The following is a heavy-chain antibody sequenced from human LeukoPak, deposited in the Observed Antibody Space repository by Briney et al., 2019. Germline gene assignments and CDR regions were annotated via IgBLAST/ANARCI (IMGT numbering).Heavy chain of an antibody. CDR3: ACIVVVPAANPLVDY. CDR1: ARSISSGSSY. D-gene: IGHD2-2*01. V-gene: IGHV4-61*02. J-gene: IGHJ4*02. CDR2: IYTRGSS. Sequence: SPSLSLTWTVSARSISSGSSYWSWHRQPAGKGLEWFGRIYTRGSSNPNPSLKTRVTISLDTSKNQFSLKLSSVTAADTAVYYCACIVVVPAANPLVDYWGQGTLVTVFS.